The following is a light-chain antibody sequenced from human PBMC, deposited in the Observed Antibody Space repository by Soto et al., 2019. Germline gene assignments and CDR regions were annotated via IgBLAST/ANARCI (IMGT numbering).Light chain of an antibody. CDR2: GAS. J-gene: IGKJ1*01. CDR1: QPVSIN. V-gene: IGKV3-15*01. CDR3: QQYLEWPPMT. Sequence: EIVLTQSPGTLSLSPGERATLSCRASQPVSINAAWYQQKPGQAPRLLISGASTRAAGISDRFRGSGSGTEFTLTISSLRSEDSAIYYCQQYLEWPPMTFGQGTKVDIK.